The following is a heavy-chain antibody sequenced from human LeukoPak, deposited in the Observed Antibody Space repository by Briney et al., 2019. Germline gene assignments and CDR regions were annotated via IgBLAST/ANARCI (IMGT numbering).Heavy chain of an antibody. J-gene: IGHJ4*02. V-gene: IGHV4-38-2*02. D-gene: IGHD5-12*01. CDR3: ARVGIVAKNFDY. CDR2: IYHSGST. CDR1: GYSISSGYY. Sequence: KSSETLSLTCTVSGYSISSGYYWGWIRQPPGKGLEWIGSIYHSGSTYYNPSLKSRVTISVDTSKNQFSLKLSSVTAADTAVYYCARVGIVAKNFDYWGQGTLVTVSS.